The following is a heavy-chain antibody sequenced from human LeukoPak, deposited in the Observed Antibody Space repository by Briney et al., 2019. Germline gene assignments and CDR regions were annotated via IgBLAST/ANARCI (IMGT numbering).Heavy chain of an antibody. D-gene: IGHD3-22*01. CDR1: GFTFSSYG. CDR2: IWYDGSNK. J-gene: IGHJ5*02. CDR3: ARVLSGSWDWFDP. V-gene: IGHV3-33*01. Sequence: GGSLRLSCAASGFTFSSYGMQWVRQAPGKGLEWVALIWYDGSNKYYVDSVKGRFTISRDSSKKTMYLQMNSLRAEDTAVYYCARVLSGSWDWFDPWGQGTLVTISS.